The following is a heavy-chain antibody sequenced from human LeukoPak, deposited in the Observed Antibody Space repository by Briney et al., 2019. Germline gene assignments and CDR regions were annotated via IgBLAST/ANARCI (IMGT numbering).Heavy chain of an antibody. V-gene: IGHV3-23*01. D-gene: IGHD2-21*02. Sequence: GGSLRLSCAASGFTFSTYAMSWVRQAPGKGLEWVSATGGSGDSKYYADSVKGRFTISRDNSKNTLYLQMNSLRAEDTAVYYCARDCGGDCSDAFDIWGQGTMVTVSS. CDR1: GFTFSTYA. CDR3: ARDCGGDCSDAFDI. CDR2: TGGSGDSK. J-gene: IGHJ3*02.